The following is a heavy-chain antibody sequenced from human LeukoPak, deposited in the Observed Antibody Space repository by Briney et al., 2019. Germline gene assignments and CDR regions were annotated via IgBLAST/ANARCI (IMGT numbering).Heavy chain of an antibody. CDR1: GGSISTYY. CDR2: IYYSGSA. D-gene: IGHD5-12*01. CDR3: ARVAYSGYDYRGYFDY. V-gene: IGHV4-59*12. Sequence: PSETLSLTCTVSGGSISTYYWSWIRQPPGKGLEWIGYIYYSGSANYNPSLKSRVTISVDTSKNQFSLKLSSVTAADTVVFYCARVAYSGYDYRGYFDYWGQGTLVTVSS. J-gene: IGHJ4*02.